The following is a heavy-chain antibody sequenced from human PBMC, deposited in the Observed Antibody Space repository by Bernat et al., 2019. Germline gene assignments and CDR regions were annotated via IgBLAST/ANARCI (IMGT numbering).Heavy chain of an antibody. Sequence: QVQLQESGPGLVKPSETLSLTCTVSGGSISSYYWSWIRQPPGKGLEWIGYIYYSGSTNYNPSLKSRVTISVDTSKNQFSLKLSSVTAADTAVYYCARHSYYDFWSGYYIGVEVWFDPWGQGTLVTVSS. V-gene: IGHV4-59*08. CDR1: GGSISSYY. CDR3: ARHSYYDFWSGYYIGVEVWFDP. CDR2: IYYSGST. J-gene: IGHJ5*02. D-gene: IGHD3-3*01.